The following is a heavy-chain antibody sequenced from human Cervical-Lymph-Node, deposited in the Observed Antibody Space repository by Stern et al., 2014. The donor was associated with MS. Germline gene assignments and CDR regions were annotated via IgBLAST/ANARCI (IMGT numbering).Heavy chain of an antibody. Sequence: QAQLVQSGAEVKKPGASVKVSCKASGYTFTTYDINWVRQNTGQGLEWMGWMNPTSGNTDYAQKFQGRVTMPRNTSISTAYMELSSLRSEDTAVYYCARGHDYGNYVGDYWGQGTLVTVSS. CDR1: GYTFTTYD. J-gene: IGHJ4*02. CDR3: ARGHDYGNYVGDY. D-gene: IGHD4-11*01. V-gene: IGHV1-8*01. CDR2: MNPTSGNT.